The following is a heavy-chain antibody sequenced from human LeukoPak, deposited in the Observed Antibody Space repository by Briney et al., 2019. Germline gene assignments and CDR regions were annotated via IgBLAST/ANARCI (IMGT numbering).Heavy chain of an antibody. V-gene: IGHV3-30*02. D-gene: IGHD3-10*01. J-gene: IGHJ4*02. CDR1: GFIFSING. CDR3: ARDFDDVNGNYYYIPDY. Sequence: GGSLRLSCETSGFIFSINGMHWVRQAPGKGREWVSFIRFDGTKTFYGDSVRGRFTISRDNPKNTLYLQLSSLRGDDTAVYYCARDFDDVNGNYYYIPDYWGQGALVTVSS. CDR2: IRFDGTKT.